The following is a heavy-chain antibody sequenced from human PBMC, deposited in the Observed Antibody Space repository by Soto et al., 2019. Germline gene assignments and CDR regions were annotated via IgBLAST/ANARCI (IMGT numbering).Heavy chain of an antibody. CDR2: ISAYNGNT. V-gene: IGHV1-18*01. CDR3: AREGGTMGAGWFDP. D-gene: IGHD3-10*01. CDR1: GYTFTSYD. Sequence: QVQLVQSGAEVKKPGASVKVSCKASGYTFTSYDIRWVRQAPGQGLEWMGWISAYNGNTNYAQKLQDRVTMTTDTSTSRAYMELRSLRSDDTAVHYCAREGGTMGAGWFDPWGKGTLVTVSS. J-gene: IGHJ5*02.